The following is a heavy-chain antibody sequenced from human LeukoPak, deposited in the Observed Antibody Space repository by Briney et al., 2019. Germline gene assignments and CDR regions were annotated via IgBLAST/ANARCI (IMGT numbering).Heavy chain of an antibody. CDR3: ARGEVYDFWSGSNPPPGLVY. CDR2: INPNSGGT. Sequence: ASVKVSCKASGYTFTGYYMHWVRQAPGQGLEWMGWINPNSGGTNYAQKFQGRVTMTRDTSISTAYMELSRLRSDDTAVYYCARGEVYDFWSGSNPPPGLVYWGQGTLVTVSS. J-gene: IGHJ4*02. CDR1: GYTFTGYY. D-gene: IGHD3-3*01. V-gene: IGHV1-2*02.